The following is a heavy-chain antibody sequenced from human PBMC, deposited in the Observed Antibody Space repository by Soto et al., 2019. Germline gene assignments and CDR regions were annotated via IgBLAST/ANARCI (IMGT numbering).Heavy chain of an antibody. CDR3: ARAVTYYYDSSGYFLPPYYFDY. J-gene: IGHJ4*02. V-gene: IGHV4-31*03. Sequence: QVQLQESGPGLVKPSQTLSLTCTVSGGSISSGGYYWSWIRQHPGKGLEWIGYIYYSGSTYYNPYLKSRVTISVDTSKNQFSLKLSSVTAADTAVYYCARAVTYYYDSSGYFLPPYYFDYWGQGTLVTVSS. CDR2: IYYSGST. CDR1: GGSISSGGYY. D-gene: IGHD3-22*01.